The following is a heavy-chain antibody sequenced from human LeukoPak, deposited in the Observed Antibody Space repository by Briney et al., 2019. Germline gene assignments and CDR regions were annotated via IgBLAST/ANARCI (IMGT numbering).Heavy chain of an antibody. D-gene: IGHD3-16*02. CDR1: GGSFSGYY. CDR3: VRTFYDYVWGSYRPSFDY. J-gene: IGHJ4*02. Sequence: SETLSLTCAVYGGSFSGYYWSWIRQPPGKGVEWIGEINHSGSTNYNPSLKSRVTISVDTSKNQFSLKLSSVTAADTAVYYCVRTFYDYVWGSYRPSFDYWGQGTLVTVSS. V-gene: IGHV4-34*01. CDR2: INHSGST.